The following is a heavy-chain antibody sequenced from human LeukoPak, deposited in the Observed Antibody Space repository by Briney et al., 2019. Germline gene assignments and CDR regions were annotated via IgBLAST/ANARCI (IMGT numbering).Heavy chain of an antibody. CDR3: ARLPYDPVYFDY. CDR1: GGSISSGGYY. D-gene: IGHD5-12*01. J-gene: IGHJ4*02. CDR2: IYYSGST. V-gene: IGHV4-61*08. Sequence: ASQTLSLTCTVSGGSISSGGYYWSWIRQPPGKGLEWIGYIYYSGSTNYNPSLKSRVTISVDTSKNQFSLKLSSVTAADTAVYYCARLPYDPVYFDYWGQGTLVTVSS.